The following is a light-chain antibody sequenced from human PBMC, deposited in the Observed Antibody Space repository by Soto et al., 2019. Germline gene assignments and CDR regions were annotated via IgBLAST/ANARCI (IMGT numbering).Light chain of an antibody. CDR2: DVS. CDR1: SSDVGGYKY. J-gene: IGLJ1*01. Sequence: QSALTQPRSVSGSPGQSVTISCTGTSSDVGGYKYVSWYQQHPGKAPKLMIYDVSKRPSGVPDRFSGSKSGNTASLTISGLQAEDEADYYFCSYAGSYTYVFGTGTKLTVL. CDR3: CSYAGSYTYV. V-gene: IGLV2-11*01.